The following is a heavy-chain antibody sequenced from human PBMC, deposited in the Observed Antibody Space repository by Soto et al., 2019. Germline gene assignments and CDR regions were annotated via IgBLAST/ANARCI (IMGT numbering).Heavy chain of an antibody. J-gene: IGHJ6*02. CDR2: IYTSGST. Sequence: SETLSLTCTVSGGSISSYYWSWIRQPAGKGLEWIGRIYTSGSTNYNPSLKSRATMSVDTSKNQFSLKLSSVTAADTAVYYCAKNTEDYYYYGMDVWGQGTTVTVS. CDR1: GGSISSYY. V-gene: IGHV4-4*07. CDR3: AKNTEDYYYYGMDV. D-gene: IGHD5-18*01.